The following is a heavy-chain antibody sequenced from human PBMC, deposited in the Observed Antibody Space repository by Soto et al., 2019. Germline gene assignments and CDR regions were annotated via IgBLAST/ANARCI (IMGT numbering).Heavy chain of an antibody. CDR3: ARVGYCSSTSCPFDY. Sequence: PSETLSLTCTVSGGSISSYYWSWIRQPPGKGLEWIGYIYYSGSTNYNPSLKSRVTISVDTSKNQFSLKLSSVTAADTAVYYCARVGYCSSTSCPFDYWGQGTLVTVSS. D-gene: IGHD2-2*01. V-gene: IGHV4-59*08. J-gene: IGHJ4*02. CDR2: IYYSGST. CDR1: GGSISSYY.